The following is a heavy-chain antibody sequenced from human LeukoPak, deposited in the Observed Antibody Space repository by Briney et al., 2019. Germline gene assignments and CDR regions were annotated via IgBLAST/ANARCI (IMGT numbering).Heavy chain of an antibody. D-gene: IGHD6-6*01. V-gene: IGHV1-69*06. CDR1: GYTLTSYG. CDR3: AREGAARPPDL. CDR2: IIPIFGTA. J-gene: IGHJ2*01. Sequence: SVKVSCKASGYTLTSYGISWVRQAPGQGLEWMGGIIPIFGTANYAQKFQGRVTITADKSTSTAYMELSSLRSEDTAVYYCAREGAARPPDLWGRGTLVTVSS.